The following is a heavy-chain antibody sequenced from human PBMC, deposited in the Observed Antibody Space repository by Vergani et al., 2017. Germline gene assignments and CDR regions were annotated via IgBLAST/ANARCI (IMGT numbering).Heavy chain of an antibody. D-gene: IGHD3-3*01. CDR3: ARDGSYDFWSGYQGSYNWFDP. CDR1: EGTFSSYA. Sequence: QVQLVQSGAEVKKPGSSVKVSCKASEGTFSSYAFSWVRQAPGQGLEWMGGIIPLFGTANYAPQFQGRVTITADESTSTAYMELSSLRSEDTAVYYCARDGSYDFWSGYQGSYNWFDPWGQGTLVTVSS. V-gene: IGHV1-69*01. CDR2: IIPLFGTA. J-gene: IGHJ5*02.